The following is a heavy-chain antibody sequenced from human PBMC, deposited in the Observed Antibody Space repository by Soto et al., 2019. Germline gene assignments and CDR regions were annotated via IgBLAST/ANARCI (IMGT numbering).Heavy chain of an antibody. V-gene: IGHV5-51*01. D-gene: IGHD1-26*01. Sequence: PGASLKISCKGSGYSFTTYWIGWVRQMPGKGLEWMGIIYPDDSDTRYSPSFQGLVTISADRSISTAYLQWSSLRASDTAMYYCARFSGSLHYYYYYAMDVWGQGTTVTVSS. CDR2: IYPDDSDT. J-gene: IGHJ6*02. CDR1: GYSFTTYW. CDR3: ARFSGSLHYYYYYAMDV.